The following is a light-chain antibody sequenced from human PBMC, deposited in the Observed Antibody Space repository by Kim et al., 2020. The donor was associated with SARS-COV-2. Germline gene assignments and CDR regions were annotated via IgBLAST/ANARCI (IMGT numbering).Light chain of an antibody. J-gene: IGKJ1*01. Sequence: ASVGDRVTITCRPSQSISNYLNWYQQRPGKAPKLMIYTASTLQSGVPSRFSGSGSGTVFTLTISRLQPEDFATYFCQQTYTTPPWTFGQGTRVEIK. CDR1: QSISNY. CDR3: QQTYTTPPWT. CDR2: TAS. V-gene: IGKV1-39*01.